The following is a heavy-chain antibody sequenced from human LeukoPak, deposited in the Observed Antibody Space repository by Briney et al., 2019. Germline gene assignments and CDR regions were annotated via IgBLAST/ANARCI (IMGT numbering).Heavy chain of an antibody. J-gene: IGHJ4*02. CDR2: INEVDPNT. V-gene: IGHV3-23*01. Sequence: PGGSLRLSCAASGFICSNYAMTWVRQAPGKGPEWVSSINEVDPNTYYADSVKGRFTVSRDNSKNMLFLQMNSLRVEDTAVYYCAKQFLHTNWGQGTLVTVSS. CDR3: AKQFLHTN. CDR1: GFICSNYA.